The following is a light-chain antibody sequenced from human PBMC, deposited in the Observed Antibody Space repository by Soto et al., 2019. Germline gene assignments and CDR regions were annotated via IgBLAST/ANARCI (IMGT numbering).Light chain of an antibody. J-gene: IGKJ1*01. Sequence: ELVLTQSPGTLSLSPRESATLSCRASQSVSNNYLARYQQKPGQAPRLLIYGASNRATGIPDRFSGSGSGTDFTLTISRLEPEDFAVYYCQQYGSSGTIGQGTKVDIK. V-gene: IGKV3-20*01. CDR2: GAS. CDR1: QSVSNNY. CDR3: QQYGSSGT.